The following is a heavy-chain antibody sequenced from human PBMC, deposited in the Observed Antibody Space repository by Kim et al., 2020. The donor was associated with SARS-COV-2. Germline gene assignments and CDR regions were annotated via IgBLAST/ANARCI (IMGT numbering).Heavy chain of an antibody. CDR1: GGSISRSSYY. V-gene: IGHV4-39*01. Sequence: SETLSLTCTVSGGSISRSSYYWGWIRQPPGKGLEWIGSIYYSGSTYYNPSLKSRVTISVDTSKNQFSLKLSSVTAADTAVYYCARLTTTVTTSDAFDIWGQGTMVTVSS. J-gene: IGHJ3*02. CDR3: ARLTTTVTTSDAFDI. D-gene: IGHD4-17*01. CDR2: IYYSGST.